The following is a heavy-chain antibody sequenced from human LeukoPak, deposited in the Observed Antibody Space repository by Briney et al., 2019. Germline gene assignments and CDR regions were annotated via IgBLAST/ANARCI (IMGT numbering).Heavy chain of an antibody. CDR2: TSGSGGST. V-gene: IGHV3-23*01. J-gene: IGHJ4*02. CDR3: ANSGYCSSTSCYLVPKNFDY. D-gene: IGHD2-2*01. CDR1: GFTFSSYA. Sequence: GGSLRLSCAASGFTFSSYAMSWVRQAPGKGLEWVSATSGSGGSTYYADSVKGRFTISRDNSKNTLYLQMNSLRAEDTAVYYCANSGYCSSTSCYLVPKNFDYWGQGTLVTVSS.